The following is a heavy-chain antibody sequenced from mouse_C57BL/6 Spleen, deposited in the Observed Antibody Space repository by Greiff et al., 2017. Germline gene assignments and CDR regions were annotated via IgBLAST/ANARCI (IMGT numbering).Heavy chain of an antibody. CDR2: IDPNTGGT. J-gene: IGHJ2*01. V-gene: IGHV1-72*01. D-gene: IGHD2-5*01. CDR1: GYTFTSYW. CDR3: ARGSTLVTTFLDY. Sequence: QVQLQQSGAELVKPGASVKLSCKASGYTFTSYWMHWVKQRPGRGLEWIGRIDPNTGGTKYNEKFKSKATLTVDKPSSTAYMQLSSLTSEDSAVYYCARGSTLVTTFLDYWGQGTTLTVSS.